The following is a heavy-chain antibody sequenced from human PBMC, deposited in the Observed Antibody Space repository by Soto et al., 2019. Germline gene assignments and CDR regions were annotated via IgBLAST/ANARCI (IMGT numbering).Heavy chain of an antibody. J-gene: IGHJ5*02. V-gene: IGHV3-30*05. D-gene: IGHD1-20*01. Sequence: GGSLRLSCAASGFTFSKYGMHWVRQAPGKGLEWVAVISYDGRNKYYADSVKGRFTISRDNSKNTLYLQMNSLRAEGTAVYYCAKDRITGTPRGHWFDPWGQGTLVTVS. CDR3: AKDRITGTPRGHWFDP. CDR1: GFTFSKYG. CDR2: ISYDGRNK.